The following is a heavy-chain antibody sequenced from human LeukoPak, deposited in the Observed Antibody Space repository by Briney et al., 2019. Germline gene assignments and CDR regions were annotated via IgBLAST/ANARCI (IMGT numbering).Heavy chain of an antibody. Sequence: SETLSLTCTVSGGSISSYYWSWIRQPPGKGLEWIGYIYYSGSTNCNPSLKSRVTISVDTSKNQFSLKLSSVTAADTAVYYCARDSSRGWFDPWGQGTLVTVSS. D-gene: IGHD3-10*01. CDR3: ARDSSRGWFDP. V-gene: IGHV4-59*01. CDR2: IYYSGST. J-gene: IGHJ5*02. CDR1: GGSISSYY.